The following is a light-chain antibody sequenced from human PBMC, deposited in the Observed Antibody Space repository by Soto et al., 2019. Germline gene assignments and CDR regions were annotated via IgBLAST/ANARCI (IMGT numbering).Light chain of an antibody. Sequence: SYELTQPPSVSVYPGQTASITCSGDKLGDKYACWYQQKPGQSPVLVIYQDSKRPSGIPERFSGSNSGNTATLTISGTQAMDEADYYCQAWDSSTVVFGTGTKLTVL. CDR2: QDS. CDR1: KLGDKY. V-gene: IGLV3-1*01. J-gene: IGLJ1*01. CDR3: QAWDSSTVV.